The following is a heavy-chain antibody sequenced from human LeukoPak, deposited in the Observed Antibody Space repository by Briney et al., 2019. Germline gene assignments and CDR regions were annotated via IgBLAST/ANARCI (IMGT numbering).Heavy chain of an antibody. CDR1: GGSISSYY. CDR2: IYYSGST. Sequence: SETLSLTCSVSGGSISSYYWSWIRQPPGKGLEWIGYIYYSGSTNYNPSLKSRVTISVDTSKNQFSLKLSSVTAADTAVYYCARGTGAGYSSGWYPYWGQGTLVTVSS. V-gene: IGHV4-59*12. J-gene: IGHJ4*02. D-gene: IGHD6-19*01. CDR3: ARGTGAGYSSGWYPY.